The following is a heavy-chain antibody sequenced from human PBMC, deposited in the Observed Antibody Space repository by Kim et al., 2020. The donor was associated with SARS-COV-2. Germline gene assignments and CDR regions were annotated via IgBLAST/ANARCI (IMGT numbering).Heavy chain of an antibody. CDR3: AKDVGGWVAHTGYFDY. D-gene: IGHD3-10*01. V-gene: IGHV3-43*01. Sequence: SVKGRFTISRDNSKNSLYLQMNSLRTEDTALYYCAKDVGGWVAHTGYFDYWGQGTLVTVSS. J-gene: IGHJ4*02.